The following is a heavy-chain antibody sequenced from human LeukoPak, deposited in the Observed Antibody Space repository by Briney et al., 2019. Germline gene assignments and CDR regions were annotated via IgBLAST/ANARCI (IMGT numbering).Heavy chain of an antibody. D-gene: IGHD3-22*01. CDR2: INPNSGAT. V-gene: IGHV1-2*02. CDR3: ARGEYVISGYRNDAFVI. CDR1: GYTFTGYY. J-gene: IGHJ3*02. Sequence: SVKVSCKASGYTFTGYYMHWVRQAPAQRLEWMGWINPNSGATKYAQKFQGRVTMTRDTSISTAYMELSRLTSDDTAVYYCARGEYVISGYRNDAFVIWGQGTMVTVSS.